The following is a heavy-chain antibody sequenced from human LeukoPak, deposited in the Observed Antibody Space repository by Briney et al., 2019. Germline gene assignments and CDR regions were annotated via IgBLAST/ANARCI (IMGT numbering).Heavy chain of an antibody. CDR3: ARDGLLGYSYGTSDY. CDR2: ISSSSSYI. J-gene: IGHJ4*02. CDR1: GFTFSSYS. Sequence: PGGSLRLSCGASGFTFSSYSMNWVRQAPGKGLEWVSSISSSSSYIYYADSVKGRFTISRDNAKNSLYLQMNSLRAEDTAVYYCARDGLLGYSYGTSDYWGQGTLVTVSS. D-gene: IGHD5-18*01. V-gene: IGHV3-21*01.